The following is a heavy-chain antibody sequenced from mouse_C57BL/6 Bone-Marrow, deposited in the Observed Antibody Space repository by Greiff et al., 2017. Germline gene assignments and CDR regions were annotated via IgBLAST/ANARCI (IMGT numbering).Heavy chain of an antibody. J-gene: IGHJ3*01. CDR1: GYAFSSSW. Sequence: QVQLKESGPELVKPGASVKISCKASGYAFSSSWMNWVKQRPGKGLEWIGRIYPGDGDTNYNGKFKGKATLTADKSSSTAYMQLSSLTSEDSAVYFCARDGYGFAYWGQGTLVTVSA. V-gene: IGHV1-82*01. CDR2: IYPGDGDT. D-gene: IGHD2-2*01. CDR3: ARDGYGFAY.